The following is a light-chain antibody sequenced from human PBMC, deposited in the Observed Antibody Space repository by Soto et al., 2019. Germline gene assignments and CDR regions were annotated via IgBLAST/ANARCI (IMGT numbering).Light chain of an antibody. CDR2: EVS. CDR3: SAYTSSSALI. V-gene: IGLV2-14*01. J-gene: IGLJ2*01. Sequence: QSALTQPASVSGSPGQSITISCTGTSSDVGAHNYVSWYQQHAGKAPKLMIYEVSNRPLGVSDRFSGSKSGNTASLTVSGLQAEDEAYYYCSAYTSSSALIFGGGTQLTVL. CDR1: SSDVGAHNY.